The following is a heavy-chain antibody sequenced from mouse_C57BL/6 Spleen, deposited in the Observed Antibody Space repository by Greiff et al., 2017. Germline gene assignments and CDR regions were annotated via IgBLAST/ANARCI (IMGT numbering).Heavy chain of an antibody. D-gene: IGHD2-2*01. J-gene: IGHJ3*01. V-gene: IGHV1-80*01. CDR2: IYPGDGDT. Sequence: QVQLQQSGAELVKPGASVKISCKASGYAFSSYWMNWVKQRPGKGLEWIGQIYPGDGDTNYKGKFKGKATLTADKSSSTAYMQLSSLTSEDSAVYFCARFGVTSWFAYWGQGTLVTVSA. CDR1: GYAFSSYW. CDR3: ARFGVTSWFAY.